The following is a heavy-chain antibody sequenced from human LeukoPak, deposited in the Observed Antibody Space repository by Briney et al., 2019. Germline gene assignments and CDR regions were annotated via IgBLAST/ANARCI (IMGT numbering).Heavy chain of an antibody. D-gene: IGHD3-3*01. V-gene: IGHV4-34*01. CDR3: ARAAYKHSRFLEWVRNYYFDY. J-gene: IGHJ4*02. Sequence: SETLSLTCAVYGGSFSGYYWSWIRQPPGKGLEWIGEINHSGSTNYNPSLKSRVTISVDTSKNQFSLKLSSVTAADTAVYYCARAAYKHSRFLEWVRNYYFDYWGQGTLVTVSS. CDR2: INHSGST. CDR1: GGSFSGYY.